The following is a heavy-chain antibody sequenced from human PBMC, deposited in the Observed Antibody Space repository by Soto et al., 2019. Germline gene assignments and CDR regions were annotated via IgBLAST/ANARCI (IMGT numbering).Heavy chain of an antibody. V-gene: IGHV2-26*01. J-gene: IGHJ6*03. CDR2: IFSNDEK. CDR3: ARILFGRSVAGGYFYMDV. CDR1: GFSLSNGKVG. Sequence: SGPTLVNPTETLTLTCTVSGFSLSNGKVGVSWIRQPPGKALEWLAHIFSNDEKSFRTSLKSRLTISEDTSKSQVVLTMTNVDPVDTATFYCARILFGRSVAGGYFYMDVWGKGTTVTVSS. D-gene: IGHD6-19*01.